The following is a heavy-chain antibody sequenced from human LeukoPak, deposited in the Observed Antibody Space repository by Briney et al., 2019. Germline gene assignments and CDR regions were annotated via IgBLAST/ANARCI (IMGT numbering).Heavy chain of an antibody. CDR1: GGSISSYY. V-gene: IGHV4-59*01. D-gene: IGHD4-17*01. CDR3: ARYYRPDYGDYESRFDY. CDR2: IYYSGST. J-gene: IGHJ4*02. Sequence: SETLSLTCTVSGGSISSYYWSWIRQPPGKGLEWIGYIYYSGSTNYNPSLKSRVTISVDTSKNQFSLKLSSVTAADTAVYYCARYYRPDYGDYESRFDYWGQGTLVTVSS.